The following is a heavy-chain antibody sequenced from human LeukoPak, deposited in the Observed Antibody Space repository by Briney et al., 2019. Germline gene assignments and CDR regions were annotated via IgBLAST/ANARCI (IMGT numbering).Heavy chain of an antibody. CDR3: AREVSGSYIANWFDP. CDR2: IKQDGSEK. Sequence: GGSLRLSCVASGFTFSSRDWMTWVRQAPGKGLEWVANIKQDGSEKNYVDSVKGRFTISRDNAKNSLYLQMNSLRAEDTAVYYCAREVSGSYIANWFDPWGQGTLVTVSS. D-gene: IGHD3-10*01. J-gene: IGHJ5*02. CDR1: GFTFSSRDW. V-gene: IGHV3-7*01.